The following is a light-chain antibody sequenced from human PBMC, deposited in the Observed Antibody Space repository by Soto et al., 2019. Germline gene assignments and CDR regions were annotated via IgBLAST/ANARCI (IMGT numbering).Light chain of an antibody. CDR3: QHRRVWPVS. CDR1: QSVSSY. CDR2: DAS. J-gene: IGKJ5*01. V-gene: IGKV3-11*01. Sequence: EIVLTQSPATLSLSPGERATLSCRASQSVSSYLAWSKQKPGQAPRLLIYDASNRATGIPARFSGSGSGTDFTLTITSLEPEDFAVYYCQHRRVWPVSFGQGTRLEIK.